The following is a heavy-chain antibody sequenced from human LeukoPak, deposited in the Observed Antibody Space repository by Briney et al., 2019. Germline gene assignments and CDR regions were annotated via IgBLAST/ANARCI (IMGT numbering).Heavy chain of an antibody. J-gene: IGHJ1*01. D-gene: IGHD3-22*01. V-gene: IGHV3-23*01. Sequence: PGGSLRLSCAASGFTFSSYAMSWVRQAPGKGLEWVSAISGGGNTTYYADSVKGRFTISRDNAKNTVSLQMNSLRAEDTGVYYCARAPSEIGGYYPEYFRHWGQGTLVTVSS. CDR2: ISGGGNTT. CDR1: GFTFSSYA. CDR3: ARAPSEIGGYYPEYFRH.